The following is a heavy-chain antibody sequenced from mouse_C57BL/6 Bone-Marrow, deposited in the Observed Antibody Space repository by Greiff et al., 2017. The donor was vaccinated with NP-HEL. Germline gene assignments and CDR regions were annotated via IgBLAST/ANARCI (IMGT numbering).Heavy chain of an antibody. CDR3: ARKGIPFTVAWYFDV. J-gene: IGHJ1*03. D-gene: IGHD1-1*01. CDR1: GIDFSRYW. CDR2: INPDSSTI. Sequence: EVHLVESGGGLVQPGGSLKLSCAASGIDFSRYWMSWVRRAPGKGLEWIGEINPDSSTINYAPSLKDKFIISRDNAKNTLYLQMSKVRSEDTALYYCARKGIPFTVAWYFDVWGTGTTVTVSS. V-gene: IGHV4-1*01.